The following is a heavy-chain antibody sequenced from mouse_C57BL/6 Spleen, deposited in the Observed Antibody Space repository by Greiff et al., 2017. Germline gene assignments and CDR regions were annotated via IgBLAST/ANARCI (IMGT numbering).Heavy chain of an antibody. J-gene: IGHJ4*01. CDR3: AHYGSSYGAMDY. Sequence: VQLQQPGAELVKPGASVKMSCKASGYTFTSYWITWVKQRPGQGLEWIGDIYPGSGSTNYNEKFKSKATLTVDTSSSTAYMQLSSLTSEDSAVYYCAHYGSSYGAMDYWGQGTSVTVSS. CDR2: IYPGSGST. CDR1: GYTFTSYW. V-gene: IGHV1-55*01. D-gene: IGHD1-1*01.